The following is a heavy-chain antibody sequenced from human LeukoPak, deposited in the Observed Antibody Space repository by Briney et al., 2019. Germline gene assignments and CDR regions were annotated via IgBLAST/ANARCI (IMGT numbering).Heavy chain of an antibody. CDR2: IYYSGST. Sequence: PSETLSLTCTVSGGSISSYYWSCILQPPGKGLEWIGYIYYSGSTNYNPSLKSRVTISVDTSKNQFSLKLSSVTAADTAVYYCARDRTQYSSGWYNWFDPWGQGTLVTVSS. D-gene: IGHD6-19*01. CDR1: GGSISSYY. CDR3: ARDRTQYSSGWYNWFDP. J-gene: IGHJ5*02. V-gene: IGHV4-59*01.